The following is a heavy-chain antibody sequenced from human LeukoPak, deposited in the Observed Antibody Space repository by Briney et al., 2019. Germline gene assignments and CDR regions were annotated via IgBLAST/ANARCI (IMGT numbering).Heavy chain of an antibody. CDR2: ISAYNGNT. V-gene: IGHV1-18*01. CDR1: GYTFTSYG. D-gene: IGHD2-15*01. CDR3: ARDQFPDIVVVVAAKPPDY. J-gene: IGHJ4*02. Sequence: ASVKVSCKAFGYTFTSYGISWVRQAPGQGLEWMGWISAYNGNTNYAQKLQGRVTMTTDTSTSTAYMELRSLRSDDTAVYYCARDQFPDIVVVVAAKPPDYWGQGTLVTVSS.